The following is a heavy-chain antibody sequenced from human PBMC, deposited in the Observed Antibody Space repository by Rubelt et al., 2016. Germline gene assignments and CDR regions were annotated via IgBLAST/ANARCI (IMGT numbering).Heavy chain of an antibody. J-gene: IGHJ1*01. Sequence: QVQLQESGPGLVKPSGTLSLTCAVSGGSISNANWWSWIRQPPGKGLEWIGEIYHSGSTNYNPSLESRVTILVDESKNQFSRNLNAVTAADTGVYDCAGGPQEAKVAGTDAVDLWGQGTVVTVSS. CDR3: AGGPQEAKVAGTDAVDL. D-gene: IGHD6-19*01. V-gene: IGHV4-4*02. CDR2: IYHSGST. CDR1: GGSISNANW.